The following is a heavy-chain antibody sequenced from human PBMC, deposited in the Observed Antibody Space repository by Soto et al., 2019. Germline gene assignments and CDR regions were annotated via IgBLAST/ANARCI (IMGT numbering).Heavy chain of an antibody. J-gene: IGHJ6*03. V-gene: IGHV3-66*01. D-gene: IGHD3-10*01. Sequence: PGRSLRLSCAASGFTVSSNYMRWVRQAPGKGLEWVSVIYSGGSTYYADSVKCRFTISRDNSKNTLYLQMNSLRAEDTAVYYCARDLAGSGRSYYYYYYMDVWGKGTTVTVSS. CDR1: GFTVSSNY. CDR2: IYSGGST. CDR3: ARDLAGSGRSYYYYYYMDV.